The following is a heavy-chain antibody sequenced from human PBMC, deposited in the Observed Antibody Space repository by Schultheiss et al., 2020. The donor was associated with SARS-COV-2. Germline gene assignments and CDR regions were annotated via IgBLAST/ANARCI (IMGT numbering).Heavy chain of an antibody. D-gene: IGHD3-3*01. V-gene: IGHV3-11*01. CDR2: ISSSGSTI. CDR3: ARDLHHLDYDFWSGQEYYFDY. J-gene: IGHJ4*02. Sequence: GGSLRLSCAASGFTFSDYYMSWIRQAPGKGLEWVSYISSSGSTIYYADSVKGRFTISRDNAKNSLYLQMNSLRAEDTAVYYCARDLHHLDYDFWSGQEYYFDYWGQGTLVTVSS. CDR1: GFTFSDYY.